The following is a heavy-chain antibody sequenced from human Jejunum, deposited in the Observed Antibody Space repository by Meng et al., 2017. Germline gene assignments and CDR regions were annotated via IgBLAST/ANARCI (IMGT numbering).Heavy chain of an antibody. V-gene: IGHV3-74*03. CDR1: GFIFSKYY. CDR2: ISADGIKT. J-gene: IGHJ4*02. Sequence: GGSLRLSCSASGFIFSKYYMHWVRQDTGKGLMWVSHISADGIKTTYADSVKRRFTISRDSARNTLYLQMNNLRTEDTATYYCSRSYGSETILDYWGQG. D-gene: IGHD3-10*01. CDR3: SRSYGSETILDY.